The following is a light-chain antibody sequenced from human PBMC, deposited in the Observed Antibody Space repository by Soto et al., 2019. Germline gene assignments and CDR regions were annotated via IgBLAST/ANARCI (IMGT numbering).Light chain of an antibody. CDR2: KAS. Sequence: FHSSPMPTTLPAFVVKRVPITFRASQLISSWLAWYRQKPGKAPKLLIYKASRLERGVPSRFSGSESGTEFTLTITSLQADDFATYYCQQYDKYWTFGQGTKVDIK. V-gene: IGKV1-5*03. CDR1: QLISSW. J-gene: IGKJ1*01. CDR3: QQYDKYWT.